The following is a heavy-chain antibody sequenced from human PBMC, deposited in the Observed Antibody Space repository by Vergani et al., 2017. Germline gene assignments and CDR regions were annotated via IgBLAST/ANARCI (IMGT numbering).Heavy chain of an antibody. J-gene: IGHJ6*02. CDR1: GYTFTSYY. Sequence: QVQLVQSGAEVKKPGASVKVSCKASGYTFTSYYMHWVRQAPGQGLEWMGIINPSGGSTSYAQKFQGRVTMTRDTSTSTVYMELSSLRSEDTAVYYCARSKVTMIGPPGPGYYYYGMDVWGQGTTVTVSS. V-gene: IGHV1-46*01. D-gene: IGHD3-22*01. CDR3: ARSKVTMIGPPGPGYYYYGMDV. CDR2: INPSGGST.